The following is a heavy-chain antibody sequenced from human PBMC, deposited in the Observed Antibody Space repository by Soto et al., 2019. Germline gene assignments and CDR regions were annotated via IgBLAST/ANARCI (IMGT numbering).Heavy chain of an antibody. J-gene: IGHJ5*02. CDR2: ISGSGGST. D-gene: IGHD7-27*01. V-gene: IGHV3-23*01. CDR1: GFTFSIFA. CDR3: AKEVSLGSTVDWFDP. Sequence: GGSLRLSCAASGFTFSIFAMSWVRQSPGKGLEWVSTISGSGGSTYYADAVKGRFTISRDNSMGTLYLQMKSLRVEDTAIYYCAKEVSLGSTVDWFDPWGQGSVVTVSS.